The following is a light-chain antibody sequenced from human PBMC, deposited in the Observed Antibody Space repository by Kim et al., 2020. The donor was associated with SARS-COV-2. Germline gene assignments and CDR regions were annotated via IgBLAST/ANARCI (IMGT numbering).Light chain of an antibody. CDR1: SLRRYY. CDR2: GKN. CDR3: NSRDTNDKLVV. Sequence: SSELTQDPAVSVALGQTVRITCQGDSLRRYYATWYQQKPGQAPILVIYGKNNRPSGIPDRFSGSSSGNTASLTITGTQAGDEADYYCNSRDTNDKLVVFG. J-gene: IGLJ2*01. V-gene: IGLV3-19*01.